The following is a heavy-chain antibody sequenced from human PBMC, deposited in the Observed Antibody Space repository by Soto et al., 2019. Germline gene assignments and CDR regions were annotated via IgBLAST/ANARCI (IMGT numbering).Heavy chain of an antibody. CDR2: ISSSSSTI. V-gene: IGHV3-48*01. D-gene: IGHD6-13*01. CDR3: ASLVSSSNIDY. CDR1: GFTFSSYS. Sequence: GGSLRLSCAASGFTFSSYSMNWVRQAPGKGLEWVSYISSSSSTIYYADSVKARFTISRDNAKNSLYLQMNSLRAEDTAVYYCASLVSSSNIDYWGQGTLVTVSS. J-gene: IGHJ4*02.